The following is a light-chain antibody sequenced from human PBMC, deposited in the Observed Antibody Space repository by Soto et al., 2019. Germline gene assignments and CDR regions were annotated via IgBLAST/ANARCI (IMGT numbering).Light chain of an antibody. CDR1: QSVSSSY. CDR2: GAS. V-gene: IGKV3-20*01. CDR3: QQYCSSPLYT. Sequence: EIVLTQSPGTLSLSPGERATLSCRASQSVSSSYLAWQQQKPGQAPRLLIYGASSRATGIPDRFIGSGSGTDFTLTISRLEPEDFAVYYCQQYCSSPLYTFGQGTKLEIK. J-gene: IGKJ2*01.